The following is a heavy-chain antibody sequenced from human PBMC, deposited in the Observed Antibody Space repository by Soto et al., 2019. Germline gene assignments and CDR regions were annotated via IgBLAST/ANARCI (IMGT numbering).Heavy chain of an antibody. CDR3: ARDRLDCSGGSCYFHYCDN. J-gene: IGHJ4*02. CDR2: INAGNGNT. CDR1: GYTFTSYA. D-gene: IGHD2-15*01. V-gene: IGHV1-3*01. Sequence: QVQLVQSGAEVKKPGASVKVSCKASGYTFTSYAMHWVRQAPGQRLEWMGWINAGNGNTKYSQKLQGRVTITRDTSASSAYMELSSLRSEDTAVYYCARDRLDCSGGSCYFHYCDNWGQGTLVTVSS.